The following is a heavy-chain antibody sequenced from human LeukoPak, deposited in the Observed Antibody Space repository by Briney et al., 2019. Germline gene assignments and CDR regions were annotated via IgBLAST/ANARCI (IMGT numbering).Heavy chain of an antibody. CDR1: GGSFSGYY. D-gene: IGHD4-17*01. J-gene: IGHJ6*03. Sequence: PSETLSLTCAVYGGSFSGYYWSWIRQPPGKGLEWIGEINHSGSTNYNPSLKSRVTISVDTSKNQFSLKLSSVTAADTAVYYCARRRYGDYVRGVYYMDVWGKGTTVAISS. V-gene: IGHV4-34*01. CDR2: INHSGST. CDR3: ARRRYGDYVRGVYYMDV.